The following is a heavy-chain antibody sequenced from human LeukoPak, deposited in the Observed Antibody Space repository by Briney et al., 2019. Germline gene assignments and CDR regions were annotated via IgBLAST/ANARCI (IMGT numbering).Heavy chain of an antibody. V-gene: IGHV1-46*03. D-gene: IGHD3-9*01. CDR3: ATDILTGKDY. J-gene: IGHJ4*02. CDR2: INPSGGST. Sequence: ASVKVSCKASGYTFTSYYMHWMRQAPGQGLEWMGIINPSGGSTSYAQKFQGRVTMTRDMSTSTVYMELSSLRSEDTAVYYCATDILTGKDYWGQGTLVTVSS. CDR1: GYTFTSYY.